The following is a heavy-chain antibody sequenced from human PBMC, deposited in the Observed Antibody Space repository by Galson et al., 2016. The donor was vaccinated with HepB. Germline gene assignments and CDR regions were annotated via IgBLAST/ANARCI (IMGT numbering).Heavy chain of an antibody. CDR3: ARADSSSWYGRNWFDP. CDR1: GFTFSSYS. D-gene: IGHD6-13*01. CDR2: ISSSSSII. V-gene: IGHV3-48*02. J-gene: IGHJ5*02. Sequence: SLRLSCAASGFTFSSYSMNWVRQAPGKGLEWVSYISSSSSIIYYADSVKGRFTISRDNAKNSLYLQMNSLTDEDTAVYYCARADSSSWYGRNWFDPWGQGTLVIVSS.